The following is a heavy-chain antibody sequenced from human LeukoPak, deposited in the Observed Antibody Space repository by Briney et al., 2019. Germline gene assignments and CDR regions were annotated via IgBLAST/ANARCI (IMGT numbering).Heavy chain of an antibody. CDR3: ARTPAFWSGYYHFEY. J-gene: IGHJ4*02. V-gene: IGHV1-2*06. CDR2: TNPNSGGT. Sequence: ASVKVSCKAFGDTLTGNYMHWVRQAPGQGLEWMGRTNPNSGGTMFAQKFQDRVTMTRDTSLSAVYMELNRLRSDDTAVYFCARTPAFWSGYYHFEYWGQGTLVTVSS. CDR1: GDTLTGNY. D-gene: IGHD3-3*01.